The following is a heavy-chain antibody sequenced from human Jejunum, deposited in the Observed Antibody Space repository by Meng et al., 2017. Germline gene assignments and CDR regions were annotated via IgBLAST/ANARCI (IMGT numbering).Heavy chain of an antibody. J-gene: IGHJ4*02. CDR2: IRSKGNNYAT. CDR1: GFACSYSA. V-gene: IGHV3-73*01. Sequence: GESLKISCTASGFACSYSAVQWVRQASGKGLEWVGRIRSKGNNYATTYVASVKGRFTISRDDSKNTAYLQMDSLKTEDTAIYYCICSRGDGFNTFWFDFWGQGTLVTVSS. D-gene: IGHD5-24*01. CDR3: ICSRGDGFNTFWFDF.